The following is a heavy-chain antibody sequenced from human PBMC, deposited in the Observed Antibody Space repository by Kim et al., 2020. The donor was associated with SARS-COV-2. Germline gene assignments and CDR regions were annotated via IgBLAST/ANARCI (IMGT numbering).Heavy chain of an antibody. Sequence: GGSLRLSCAASGFTFSNYNMNWVRQAPGKGLEWVSHISSSSSTIVYADSVKGRFTISRDNAKNSLFLHMNSLTAEDTAVYYCARPLWFGETASGLFDYWGQGTLVTVSS. J-gene: IGHJ4*02. CDR3: ARPLWFGETASGLFDY. V-gene: IGHV3-48*04. D-gene: IGHD3-10*01. CDR2: ISSSSSTI. CDR1: GFTFSNYN.